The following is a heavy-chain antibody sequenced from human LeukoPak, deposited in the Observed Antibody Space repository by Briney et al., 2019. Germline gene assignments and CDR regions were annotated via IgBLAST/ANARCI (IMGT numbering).Heavy chain of an antibody. CDR2: ISWNSGSI. D-gene: IGHD1-7*01. V-gene: IGHV3-9*01. Sequence: GGSLRLSCAASGFTFVDYAMHWVRQAPGKGLEWVSGISWNSGSIGYADSVKGRFTISRDNAKNALYLQMNSLRAEDTALYYCTSGTTAAFDIWGQGTMVTVSS. J-gene: IGHJ3*02. CDR3: TSGTTAAFDI. CDR1: GFTFVDYA.